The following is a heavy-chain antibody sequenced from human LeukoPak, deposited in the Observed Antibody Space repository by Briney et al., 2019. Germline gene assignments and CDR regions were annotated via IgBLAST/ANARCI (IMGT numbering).Heavy chain of an antibody. CDR1: GGTFSSYT. CDR2: IIPILGIA. CDR3: ARGITMVRGVLDYYYYGMDV. D-gene: IGHD3-10*01. V-gene: IGHV1-69*02. J-gene: IGHJ6*02. Sequence: SVKVSCKASGGTFSSYTISWVRQAPGQGLEWMGRIIPILGIANYAQKFQGRVTITADKSTSTAYMELSSLRSEDTAVYYRARGITMVRGVLDYYYYGMDVWGQGTTVTVSS.